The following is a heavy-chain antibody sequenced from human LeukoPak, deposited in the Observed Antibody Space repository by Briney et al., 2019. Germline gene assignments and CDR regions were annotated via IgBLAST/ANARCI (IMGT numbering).Heavy chain of an antibody. CDR3: AREAFYCSGGSCWRYYYMDV. CDR2: IIPIFGTA. CDR1: GYTFTSYA. Sequence: SVKVSCKASGYTFTSYAISWVRQAPGQGLEWMGGIIPIFGTANYAQKFQGRVTITADKSTSTAYMELSSLRSEDTAVYYCAREAFYCSGGSCWRYYYMDVWGKGTTVTVSS. D-gene: IGHD2-15*01. J-gene: IGHJ6*03. V-gene: IGHV1-69*06.